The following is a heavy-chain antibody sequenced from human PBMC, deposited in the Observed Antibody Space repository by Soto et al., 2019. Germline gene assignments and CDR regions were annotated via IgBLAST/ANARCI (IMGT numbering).Heavy chain of an antibody. CDR1: GFTFSSYA. CDR3: ARDWTIVAPTVFDY. J-gene: IGHJ4*02. Sequence: PGGSLRLSCAASGFTFSSYAMHWVRQAPGKGLEWVAVISYDGSSKYYADSVKGRFTISRDNSKNTLYLQMNSLRAEDTAVYYCARDWTIVAPTVFDYWGQGTLVTVSS. CDR2: ISYDGSSK. D-gene: IGHD5-12*01. V-gene: IGHV3-30-3*01.